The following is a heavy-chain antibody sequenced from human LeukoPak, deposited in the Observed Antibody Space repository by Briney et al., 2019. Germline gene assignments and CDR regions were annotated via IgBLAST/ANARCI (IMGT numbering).Heavy chain of an antibody. CDR3: AREVYNRNDGETYYYYMDV. J-gene: IGHJ6*03. D-gene: IGHD1-20*01. Sequence: SVKVSCKASGGTFSSYAISWVRQAPGQGLEWMGGIIPIFGTANYAQKFQGRVTITTDESTSTAYMELSSLRSEDTAVYYCAREVYNRNDGETYYYYMDVWGKGTTVTVSS. V-gene: IGHV1-69*05. CDR1: GGTFSSYA. CDR2: IIPIFGTA.